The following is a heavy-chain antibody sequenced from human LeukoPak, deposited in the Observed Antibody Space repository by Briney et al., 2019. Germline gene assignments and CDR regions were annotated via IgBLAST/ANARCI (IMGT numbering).Heavy chain of an antibody. CDR3: ASKQQLAPYYYHYYMDV. Sequence: GASVKVSCKASGYTFTSYDINWVRQATGQGLEWMGWMNPNSGNTGYAQKFQGRVTMTRNTSISTAYMELSSLRSEDTAVYYCASKQQLAPYYYHYYMDVWGKGTTVTVSS. D-gene: IGHD6-13*01. CDR1: GYTFTSYD. J-gene: IGHJ6*03. CDR2: MNPNSGNT. V-gene: IGHV1-8*01.